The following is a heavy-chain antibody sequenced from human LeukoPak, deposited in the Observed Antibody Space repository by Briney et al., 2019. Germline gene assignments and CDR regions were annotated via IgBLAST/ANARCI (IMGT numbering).Heavy chain of an antibody. J-gene: IGHJ4*02. CDR3: ARRGAYCSSTSCYFRRGFDY. Sequence: SETLSLTCAVFGGSFSGYYWSWIRQPPGKGLEWIGEINHSGSTNYNPSLKSRVTISVDTSKNQFSLKLSSVTAADTAVYYCARRGAYCSSTSCYFRRGFDYWGQGTLVTVSS. D-gene: IGHD2-2*01. CDR2: INHSGST. V-gene: IGHV4-34*01. CDR1: GGSFSGYY.